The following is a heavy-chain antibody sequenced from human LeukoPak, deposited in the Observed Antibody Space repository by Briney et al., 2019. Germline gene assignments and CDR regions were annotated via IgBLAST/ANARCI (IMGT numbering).Heavy chain of an antibody. CDR2: IRSKANSYAT. Sequence: GGSLRLSCAASGFTFSGSAMHWVRQASGKGLEWVGRIRSKANSYATAYAASVKGRFTISRDDSKNTAYLQMNSLKTEDTAVYYCTRLSGAGGYSSSWYAFDYWGQGTLVTVSS. J-gene: IGHJ4*02. V-gene: IGHV3-73*01. CDR3: TRLSGAGGYSSSWYAFDY. D-gene: IGHD6-13*01. CDR1: GFTFSGSA.